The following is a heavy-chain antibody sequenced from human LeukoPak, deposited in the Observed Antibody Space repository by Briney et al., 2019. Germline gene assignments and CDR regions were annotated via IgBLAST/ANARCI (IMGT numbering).Heavy chain of an antibody. J-gene: IGHJ6*03. CDR1: GGSISNYF. Sequence: SETLSLTCTVSGGSISNYFWSWVRQPAGEGLEWIGRIYSTGRSDYNPSLKSRVTMSVDTSKNQFSLKLSSVTAADTAVYYCARVEIDGDRLKNYYYYMDVWGKGTTVTISS. CDR2: IYSTGRS. D-gene: IGHD4-17*01. V-gene: IGHV4-4*07. CDR3: ARVEIDGDRLKNYYYYMDV.